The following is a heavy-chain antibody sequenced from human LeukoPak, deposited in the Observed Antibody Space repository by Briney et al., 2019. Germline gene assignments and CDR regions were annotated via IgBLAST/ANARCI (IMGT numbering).Heavy chain of an antibody. Sequence: ASVKVSCKASGYTFTGYYMHWVRQAPGQGLEWMGWINPNSGGTNYAQKFQGWVTMTRDTSISTAYMELSRLRSDDTAVYYCARAIIDIVVVPAAIVAFDIWGQGTMVTVSS. CDR3: ARAIIDIVVVPAAIVAFDI. J-gene: IGHJ3*02. V-gene: IGHV1-2*04. CDR2: INPNSGGT. D-gene: IGHD2-2*01. CDR1: GYTFTGYY.